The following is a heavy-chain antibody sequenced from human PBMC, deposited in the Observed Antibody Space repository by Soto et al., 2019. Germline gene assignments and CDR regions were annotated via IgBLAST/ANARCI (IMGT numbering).Heavy chain of an antibody. Sequence: EVQLVESGGGLVQPGGSLRLSCAASGFTVSSNYMNWVRQAPGKGLEWVSVTYSGGSTYYADSVKGRFTISRDNSKNTLYLQMNSLRVEDTAVYYCARDWRGYSDYFDYWGQGTLVTVSS. CDR3: ARDWRGYSDYFDY. V-gene: IGHV3-66*01. CDR1: GFTVSSNY. CDR2: TYSGGST. D-gene: IGHD4-4*01. J-gene: IGHJ4*02.